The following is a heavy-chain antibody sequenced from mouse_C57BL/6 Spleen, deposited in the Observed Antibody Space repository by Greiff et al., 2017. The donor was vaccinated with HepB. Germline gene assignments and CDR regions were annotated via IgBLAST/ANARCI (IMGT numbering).Heavy chain of an antibody. D-gene: IGHD1-1*01. CDR2: ISYDGSN. V-gene: IGHV3-6*01. CDR3: ARGYYGLYAMDY. CDR1: GYSITSGYY. Sequence: EVHLVESGPGLVKPSQSLSLTCSVTGYSITSGYYWNWIRQFPGNKLEWMGYISYDGSNNYNPSLKNRISITRDTSKNQFFLKLNSVTTEDTATYYCARGYYGLYAMDYWGQGTSVTVSS. J-gene: IGHJ4*01.